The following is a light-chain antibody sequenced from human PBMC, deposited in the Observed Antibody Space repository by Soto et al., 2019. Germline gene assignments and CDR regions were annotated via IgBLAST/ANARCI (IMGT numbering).Light chain of an antibody. CDR1: SSDVGGSGL. CDR3: CSYAGRSGWDVV. J-gene: IGLJ2*01. Sequence: QSVLTQPASVSGSPAQSITISCTGSSSDVGGSGLVSWYQFHPGKAPKLLIFEGFKRPSGVSNRFSGSKSGSTASLTISGLQAEDEADYYCCSYAGRSGWDVVFGGGTKLTVL. CDR2: EGF. V-gene: IGLV2-23*01.